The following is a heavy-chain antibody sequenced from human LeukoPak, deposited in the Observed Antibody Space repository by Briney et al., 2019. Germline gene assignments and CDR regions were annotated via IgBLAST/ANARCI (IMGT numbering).Heavy chain of an antibody. V-gene: IGHV4-38-2*01. Sequence: SETLSLTCAVSGYSISSGYYWGWIRPPPGKGLEWIGSIYHSGSTYYNSSLKSRVTISVDTSKNQFSLKLSSVTAADTAVYYCASRLGYCSGGSCYLGGWFDPWGQGTLVTVSS. CDR2: IYHSGST. CDR1: GYSISSGYY. J-gene: IGHJ5*02. D-gene: IGHD2-15*01. CDR3: ASRLGYCSGGSCYLGGWFDP.